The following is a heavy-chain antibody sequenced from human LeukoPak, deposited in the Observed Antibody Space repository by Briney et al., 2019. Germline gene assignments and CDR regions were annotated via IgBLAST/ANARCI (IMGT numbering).Heavy chain of an antibody. CDR3: ARCSSGWSPGDY. J-gene: IGHJ4*02. CDR2: TNYSGST. Sequence: SETLSLTCTVSGGPISSYYWNWIRQPPGKGLEWIGYTNYSGSTSYNPSLKSRVTISVDTSKNQFSLKLSSVTAADTAVYYCARCSSGWSPGDYWGQGTLVTVSS. V-gene: IGHV4-59*08. CDR1: GGPISSYY. D-gene: IGHD6-19*01.